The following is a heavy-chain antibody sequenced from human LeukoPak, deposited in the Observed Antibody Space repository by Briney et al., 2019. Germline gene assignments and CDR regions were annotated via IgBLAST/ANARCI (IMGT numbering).Heavy chain of an antibody. CDR2: INHVGST. V-gene: IGHV4-34*01. Sequence: PSETLSLTCAVYGGSFSGYYWTWIRQPPGKGLEWIGEINHVGSTKYNPSLKSRATMSVDPSKNQFSLKLSSVTAADTAVYYCARGPGGSSSSDFDYWGQGTLVTVSS. J-gene: IGHJ4*02. D-gene: IGHD6-6*01. CDR3: ARGPGGSSSSDFDY. CDR1: GGSFSGYY.